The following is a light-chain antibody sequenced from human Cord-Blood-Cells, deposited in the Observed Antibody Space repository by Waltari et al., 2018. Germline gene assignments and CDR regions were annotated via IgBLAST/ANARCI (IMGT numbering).Light chain of an antibody. CDR3: QQRSNWPPLT. CDR1: QSVSSH. CDR2: DAS. Sequence: EIVLTHSPAPLSLSPGERATLSCRASQSVSSHLAWYQQKPGQAPRLLIYDASNRATGIPARFSGSGSGTDFTLTISSLEPEDFAVYYCQQRSNWPPLTFGGGTKVEIK. V-gene: IGKV3-11*01. J-gene: IGKJ4*01.